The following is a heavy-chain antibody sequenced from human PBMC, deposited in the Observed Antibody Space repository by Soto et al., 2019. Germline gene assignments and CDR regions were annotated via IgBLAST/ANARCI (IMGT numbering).Heavy chain of an antibody. Sequence: SETLSLTCTVSGGSISSYYWSWIRQPPGKGLEWIGYIYYSGSTNYNPPLKSRVTISVDTSKNQFSLKLSSVTAADTAVYYCARSIVVVPAAIEVGGPDAFDIWGQGAMVT. CDR2: IYYSGST. CDR3: ARSIVVVPAAIEVGGPDAFDI. CDR1: GGSISSYY. V-gene: IGHV4-59*01. J-gene: IGHJ3*02. D-gene: IGHD2-2*01.